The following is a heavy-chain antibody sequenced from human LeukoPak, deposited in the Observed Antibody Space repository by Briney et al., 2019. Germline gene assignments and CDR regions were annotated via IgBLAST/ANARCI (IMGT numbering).Heavy chain of an antibody. CDR1: GFTFSSYA. J-gene: IGHJ6*02. Sequence: GGSLRLSCAASGFTFSSYAMSWVRQAPGKGREWVSAISGSGGSTYYGDSVKGRFTISRDNSKNTLYLQINSLRAEDTAVYYCAKEGTNYDILTGYYTYGMDVWGQGTTVTVSS. D-gene: IGHD3-9*01. CDR3: AKEGTNYDILTGYYTYGMDV. CDR2: ISGSGGST. V-gene: IGHV3-23*01.